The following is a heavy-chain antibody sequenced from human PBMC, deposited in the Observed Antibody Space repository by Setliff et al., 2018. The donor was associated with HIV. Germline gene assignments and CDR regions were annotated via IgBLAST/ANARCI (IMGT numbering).Heavy chain of an antibody. CDR1: GGSFSEYY. V-gene: IGHV4-34*01. CDR2: INHSGST. J-gene: IGHJ6*03. Sequence: SETLSLTCAVYGGSFSEYYWIWIRQAPGKGLEWIGEINHSGSTHYNPSLKSRFTISVDTSKNQFSLKVNSVTAADTAVYYCARGARLLAAYRDRWDYYYMGVWGKGTTVTVSS. D-gene: IGHD1-26*01. CDR3: ARGARLLAAYRDRWDYYYMGV.